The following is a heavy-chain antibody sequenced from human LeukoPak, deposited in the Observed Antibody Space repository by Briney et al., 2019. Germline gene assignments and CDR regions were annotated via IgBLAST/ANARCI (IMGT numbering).Heavy chain of an antibody. J-gene: IGHJ4*02. V-gene: IGHV4-59*01. CDR2: IYYSGST. D-gene: IGHD1-26*01. CDR3: ASSAGGAYYQTFDY. CDR1: GGSISSYY. Sequence: KTSETLSLTYTVSGGSISSYYWSWIRQPPGKGLEWIGYIYYSGSTNYNPSLKSRVTISVDTSKNQFSLKLSSVTAADTAVYYCASSAGGAYYQTFDYWGQGTLVTVSS.